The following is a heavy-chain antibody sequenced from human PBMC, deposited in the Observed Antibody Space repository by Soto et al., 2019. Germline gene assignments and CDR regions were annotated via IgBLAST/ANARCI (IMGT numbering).Heavy chain of an antibody. V-gene: IGHV3-30-3*01. CDR1: GFTFSTYT. J-gene: IGHJ3*02. CDR2: ISNDGTNK. CDR3: ARENPGAGYAFDI. Sequence: QVHLVESGGGVVQPGRSLRLSCAASGFTFSTYTMHWVRQAPGKGLEWVAVISNDGTNKYYADSVKGRFTISRDNSKNTLYLQMNSLRAEDTALYYCARENPGAGYAFDIWGQMTTVTVSS. D-gene: IGHD6-19*01.